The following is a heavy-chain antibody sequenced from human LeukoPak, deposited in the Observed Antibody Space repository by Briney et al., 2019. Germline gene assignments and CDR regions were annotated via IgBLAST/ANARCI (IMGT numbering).Heavy chain of an antibody. CDR3: ARESRATHFDY. J-gene: IGHJ4*02. CDR1: GGSISSYY. V-gene: IGHV4-59*01. CDR2: IYYSGST. Sequence: PSETLSLTCTVSGGSISSYYWSWIRQPPGKGLEWIGYIYYSGSTNYNPSLKSRVAISVDTSKNQFSLKLSSVTAADTAVYYCARESRATHFDYWGQGTLVTVSS.